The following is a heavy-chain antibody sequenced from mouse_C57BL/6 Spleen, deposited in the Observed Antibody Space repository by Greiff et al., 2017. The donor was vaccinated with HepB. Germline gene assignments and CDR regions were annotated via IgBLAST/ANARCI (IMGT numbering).Heavy chain of an antibody. CDR3: ASNYDYDVSFDY. CDR2: IYPGDGDT. Sequence: QVQLKQSGAELVKPGASVKISCKASGYAFSSYWMNWVKQRPGKGLEWIGQIYPGDGDTNYNGKFKGKATLTADKSSSTAYMQLSSLTSEDSAVYFCASNYDYDVSFDYWGQGTTLTVSS. CDR1: GYAFSSYW. J-gene: IGHJ2*01. D-gene: IGHD2-4*01. V-gene: IGHV1-80*01.